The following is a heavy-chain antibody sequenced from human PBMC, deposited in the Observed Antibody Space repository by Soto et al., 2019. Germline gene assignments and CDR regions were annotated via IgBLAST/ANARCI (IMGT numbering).Heavy chain of an antibody. CDR1: GFTFSSYA. CDR3: AKDHYYGSGSPSGGMDV. CDR2: ISGSGGST. Sequence: GGSLRLSCAASGFTFSSYAMSWVRQAPGKGLEWVSAISGSGGSTYYADSVKGRFTISRDNSKNTLYLQMNSLRAEDTAVYYCAKDHYYGSGSPSGGMDVWGQGTTVTVSS. D-gene: IGHD3-10*01. J-gene: IGHJ6*02. V-gene: IGHV3-23*01.